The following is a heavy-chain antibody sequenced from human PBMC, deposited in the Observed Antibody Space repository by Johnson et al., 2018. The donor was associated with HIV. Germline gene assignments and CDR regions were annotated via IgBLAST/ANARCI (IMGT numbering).Heavy chain of an antibody. CDR1: GFTVSSNY. V-gene: IGHV3-53*01. CDR2: IYSGGST. Sequence: VQLVESGGGLIQPGGSLRLSCAASGFTVSSNYMSWVRQAPGKGLEWVSVIYSGGSTYYADSVKGRFTISRDNSKNTLYLQMNSLRAEDTAVYYCARGRAYYYDSSGDAFVIWGQGTMVTVSS. J-gene: IGHJ3*02. D-gene: IGHD3-22*01. CDR3: ARGRAYYYDSSGDAFVI.